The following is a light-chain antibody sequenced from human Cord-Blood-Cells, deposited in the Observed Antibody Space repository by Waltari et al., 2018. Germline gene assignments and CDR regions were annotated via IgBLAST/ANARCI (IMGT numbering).Light chain of an antibody. CDR1: SGHSSYA. Sequence: QLVLTHSPSASASLGASVTLTRTLSSGHSSYAIACLQPQPEKGPRYLMKLNCDGSPSKGAGIPDRVSGSSSGAERYLTISSLQSEDEADYYCQTWGTGIWVFGGGTKLTVL. CDR2: LNCDGSP. CDR3: QTWGTGIWV. J-gene: IGLJ3*02. V-gene: IGLV4-69*01.